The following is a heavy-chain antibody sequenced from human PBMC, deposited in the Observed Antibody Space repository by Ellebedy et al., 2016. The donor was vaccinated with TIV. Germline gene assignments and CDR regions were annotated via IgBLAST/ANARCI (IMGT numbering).Heavy chain of an antibody. Sequence: GESLKISXAAPGFSFSSYRMNWIRQTPERGLEWVSSIGTTGAYIFYADSVKGRFTISRDNAKNSLYLEMTNLRGEDTATYYCAKNNGGSGPNWFAPWGQGTLVTVSS. CDR1: GFSFSSYR. J-gene: IGHJ5*02. CDR3: AKNNGGSGPNWFAP. D-gene: IGHD2-15*01. V-gene: IGHV3-21*06. CDR2: IGTTGAYI.